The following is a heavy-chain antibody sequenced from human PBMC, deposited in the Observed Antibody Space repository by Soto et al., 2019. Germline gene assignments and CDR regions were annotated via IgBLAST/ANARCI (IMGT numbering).Heavy chain of an antibody. V-gene: IGHV3-48*03. Sequence: EVQLVASGGDLVPPGGSLRLSCAVPGLTCRTDEMNWVRQAPGKGLEWLAYISYTSTTIKYADSVKGRFAVSRDNAKKSLYLQMNNLRVEDTAIYYCVREGGILAFDSWGQGTLVTVSS. CDR3: VREGGILAFDS. CDR2: ISYTSTTI. CDR1: GLTCRTDE. D-gene: IGHD1-1*01. J-gene: IGHJ4*02.